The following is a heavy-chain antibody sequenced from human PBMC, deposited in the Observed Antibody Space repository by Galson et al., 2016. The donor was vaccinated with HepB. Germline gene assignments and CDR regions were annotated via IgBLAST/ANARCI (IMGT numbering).Heavy chain of an antibody. V-gene: IGHV5-51*01. CDR1: GYSFTSFW. CDR3: VCRTATAHC. J-gene: IGHJ4*02. CDR2: IYPGDPET. Sequence: QSGAEVKKPGEFLKISCKASGYSFTSFWIGWVRQMPGKGLDWMGIIYPGDPETRYSPSFQGQVTISADKSISIVYLQWSSLKASDTGVYFCVCRTATAHCWGRGTLVSVSS.